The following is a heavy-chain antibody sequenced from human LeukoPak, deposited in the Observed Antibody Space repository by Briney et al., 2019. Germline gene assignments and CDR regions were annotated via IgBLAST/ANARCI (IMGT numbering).Heavy chain of an antibody. CDR3: ATFGGAARTYYYYYMDV. D-gene: IGHD6-6*01. V-gene: IGHV3-74*01. Sequence: GGSLRLSCAASGFTFSTYWMHWVRQAPGKGLVWVSRINSDGSITVYADSVKGRFTISRDNAKNTLYLQMNSLRAEDTAVYYCATFGGAARTYYYYYMDVWGKGTTVTVSS. J-gene: IGHJ6*03. CDR2: INSDGSIT. CDR1: GFTFSTYW.